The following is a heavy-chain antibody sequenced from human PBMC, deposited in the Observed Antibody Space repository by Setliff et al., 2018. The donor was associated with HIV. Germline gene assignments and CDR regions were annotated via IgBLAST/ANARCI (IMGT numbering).Heavy chain of an antibody. D-gene: IGHD3-3*01. J-gene: IGHJ6*03. CDR3: ARGTAYYNFWSGYSQDYYYYMDV. Sequence: SETLSLTCAVYGGSFSGYYWSWIRQPPGKGLEWIGEINHSGSTKYNPSLKSRVTISVDTSKNQFSLKLSSVTAADTAVYYCARGTAYYNFWSGYSQDYYYYMDVWGKGTTVTV. V-gene: IGHV4-34*01. CDR1: GGSFSGYY. CDR2: INHSGST.